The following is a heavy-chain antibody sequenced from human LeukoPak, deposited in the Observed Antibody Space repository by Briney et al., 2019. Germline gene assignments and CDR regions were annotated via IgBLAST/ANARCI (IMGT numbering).Heavy chain of an antibody. J-gene: IGHJ6*02. Sequence: GGSLRLSCAASGFTFSSYAMSWVRQAPGKGLEWVSAIRGSGDTTYYADSVKGRFTISRDNSKNTLYLQMHSLRAEDTAVYYCAKDIRGTYYFHYNMDVWGQGTTVTVSS. CDR2: IRGSGDTT. V-gene: IGHV3-23*01. D-gene: IGHD1-26*01. CDR3: AKDIRGTYYFHYNMDV. CDR1: GFTFSSYA.